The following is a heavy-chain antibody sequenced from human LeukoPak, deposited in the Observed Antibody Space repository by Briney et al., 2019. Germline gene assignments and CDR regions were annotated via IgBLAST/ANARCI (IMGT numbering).Heavy chain of an antibody. CDR3: ARQTMVRDRRFDY. CDR2: INAGNGNT. V-gene: IGHV1-3*03. CDR1: GYTFTSYA. J-gene: IGHJ4*02. D-gene: IGHD3-10*01. Sequence: ASVKVSCKASGYTFTSYAMHWVRQAPGQRLEWMGWINAGNGNTKYSQEFQGRVTITRDTSASTAYMELSSLRSEDMAVYYCARQTMVRDRRFDYWGQGTLVTVSS.